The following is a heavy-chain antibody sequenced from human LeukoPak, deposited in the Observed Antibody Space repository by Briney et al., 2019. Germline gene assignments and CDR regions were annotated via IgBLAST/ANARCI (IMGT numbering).Heavy chain of an antibody. CDR1: GFTFDDYA. J-gene: IGHJ4*02. CDR3: AKDRDGYRYFDY. CDR2: ISWNSGSI. V-gene: IGHV3-9*01. D-gene: IGHD5-24*01. Sequence: GGSLRLSCAASGFTFDDYAMHWVRQAPGKGLEWVSGISWNSGSIGYADSVKGRFTISRDNAKNSLYLQMNSLRAEDTALYYCAKDRDGYRYFDYWGQGTLGTVSS.